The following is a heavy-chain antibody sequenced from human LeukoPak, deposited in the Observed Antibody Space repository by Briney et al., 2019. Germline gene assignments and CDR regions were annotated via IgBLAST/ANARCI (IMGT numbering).Heavy chain of an antibody. D-gene: IGHD3-3*01. J-gene: IGHJ4*02. CDR1: GFTFSSYA. CDR2: IGGSGVST. V-gene: IGHV3-23*01. CDR3: ARDPNYDFWSGIC. Sequence: GGSLRLSCAASGFTFSSYAMSWVRQAPGKGLEWVSVIGGSGVSTYYADSVKGRFTISRDNAKNSLYLRMNSLRAEDTAVYYCARDPNYDFWSGICWGQGTLVTVSS.